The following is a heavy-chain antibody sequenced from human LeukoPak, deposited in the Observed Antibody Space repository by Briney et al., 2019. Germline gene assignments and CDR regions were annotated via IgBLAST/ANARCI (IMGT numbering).Heavy chain of an antibody. J-gene: IGHJ4*02. D-gene: IGHD4/OR15-4a*01. CDR2: IDLEGSQR. Sequence: GGSLRLSCAASGFTFSDYSMNWVRQAPGKGLEWVANIDLEGSQRFYVDSLKGRFTISRDNANNLVYLQMNSLRAEDTAVYYCARDVDYANPRHDYWGQGTLVTVSS. CDR1: GFTFSDYS. V-gene: IGHV3-7*01. CDR3: ARDVDYANPRHDY.